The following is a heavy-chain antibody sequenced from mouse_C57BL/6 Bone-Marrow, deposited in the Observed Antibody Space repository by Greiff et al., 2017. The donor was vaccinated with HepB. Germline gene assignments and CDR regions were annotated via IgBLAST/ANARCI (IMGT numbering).Heavy chain of an antibody. CDR1: GFTFSDYG. CDR3: ARRWLLPYYYAMDY. D-gene: IGHD2-3*01. CDR2: ISSGSSTI. V-gene: IGHV5-17*01. Sequence: EVNLVESGGGLVKPGGSLKLSCAASGFTFSDYGMHWVRQAPEKGLEWVAYISSGSSTIYYADTVKGRFTISRDNAKNTLFLQMTSLRSEDTAMYYCARRWLLPYYYAMDYWGQGTSVTVSS. J-gene: IGHJ4*01.